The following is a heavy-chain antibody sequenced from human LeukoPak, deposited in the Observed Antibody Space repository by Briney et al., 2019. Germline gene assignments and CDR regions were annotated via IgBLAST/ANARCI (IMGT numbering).Heavy chain of an antibody. CDR3: AKGGCSSTTCYLANP. CDR1: GFTVSSNY. Sequence: GGSLILSCAASGFTVSSNYMNWVRQAPGKGLEWVSVIYSGGSTFYADSVKGRFTISRDNSKNTLYLQMNSLTAEDTALYYCAKGGCSSTTCYLANPWGQGTLVTVSS. J-gene: IGHJ5*02. D-gene: IGHD2-2*01. V-gene: IGHV3-53*05. CDR2: IYSGGST.